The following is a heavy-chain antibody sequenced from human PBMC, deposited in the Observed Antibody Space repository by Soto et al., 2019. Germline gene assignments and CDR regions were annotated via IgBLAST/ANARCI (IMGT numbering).Heavy chain of an antibody. Sequence: SETLSLTCTVSGGSISSYYWSWIRQPPGKGLEWIGYIYYTGTTNYNPSLKSRVTISVDTSKNQFSLKLSSVTAADTAVYYCARAVLPATAPFDYWGQGTLVTVSS. CDR2: IYYTGTT. CDR3: ARAVLPATAPFDY. D-gene: IGHD2-2*01. J-gene: IGHJ4*02. CDR1: GGSISSYY. V-gene: IGHV4-59*01.